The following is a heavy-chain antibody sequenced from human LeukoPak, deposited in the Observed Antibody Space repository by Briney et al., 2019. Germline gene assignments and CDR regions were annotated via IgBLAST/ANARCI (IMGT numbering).Heavy chain of an antibody. D-gene: IGHD5-18*01. CDR1: GGTFSSYA. J-gene: IGHJ4*02. Sequence: GASVKVSCKASGGTFSSYAISWVRQAPGQGLEWMGGIIPIFGTANYAQKFQGRVTITADESTSTAYMELSSLRSEDTAVYYCAAGVGGYSYGLDDYWGQGTLVTVSS. CDR2: IIPIFGTA. V-gene: IGHV1-69*13. CDR3: AAGVGGYSYGLDDY.